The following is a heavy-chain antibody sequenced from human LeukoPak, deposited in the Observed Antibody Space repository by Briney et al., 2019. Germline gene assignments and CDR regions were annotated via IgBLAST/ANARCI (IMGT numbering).Heavy chain of an antibody. D-gene: IGHD3-22*01. Sequence: PSQTLSLTCTVSGGSISSGSYYWSWIRQPAGKGLEWIGRIYTSGSTNYNPSLKSRVTISVDTSKNQFSLKLSSVTAADTAVYYCARRRYYYDSSGYLRRANFDYWGQGTLVTVSS. V-gene: IGHV4-61*02. CDR2: IYTSGST. CDR3: ARRRYYYDSSGYLRRANFDY. J-gene: IGHJ4*02. CDR1: GGSISSGSYY.